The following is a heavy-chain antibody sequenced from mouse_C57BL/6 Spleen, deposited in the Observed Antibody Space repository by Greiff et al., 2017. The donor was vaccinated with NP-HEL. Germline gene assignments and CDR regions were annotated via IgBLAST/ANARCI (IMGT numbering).Heavy chain of an antibody. D-gene: IGHD2-3*01. V-gene: IGHV1-64*01. J-gene: IGHJ4*01. Sequence: QVQLQQPGAELVKPGASVKLSCKASGYTFTSYWMHWVKQRPGQGLEWIGMIHPNSGSTNYNEKFKSKATLTVDKSSSTAYMQLSSLTSEDSAVYYCAIPPIYDGPMDYWGQGTSVTVSS. CDR2: IHPNSGST. CDR3: AIPPIYDGPMDY. CDR1: GYTFTSYW.